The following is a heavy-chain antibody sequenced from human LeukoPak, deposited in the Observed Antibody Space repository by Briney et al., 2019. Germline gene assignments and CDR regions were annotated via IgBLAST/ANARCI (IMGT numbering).Heavy chain of an antibody. CDR3: ARDQGSGINYYYYYMDV. Sequence: GGSLRLSCAASGFTFSSYGMHWVRQAPGKGLEWVAVISYDGSNKYYADSVKGRFTISRDNSKNTLYLQMNSLRAEDTAVYYCARDQGSGINYYYYYMDVWGKGTRSPSP. CDR1: GFTFSSYG. J-gene: IGHJ6*03. D-gene: IGHD3-10*01. V-gene: IGHV3-30*03. CDR2: ISYDGSNK.